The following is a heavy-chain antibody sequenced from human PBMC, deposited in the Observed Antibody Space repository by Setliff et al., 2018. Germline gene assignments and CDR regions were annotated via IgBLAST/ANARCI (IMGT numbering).Heavy chain of an antibody. CDR3: ARGGDAATGRKGVFEY. Sequence: ASVKVSCKASGYTFARYYMYWVRQARGQGPEWMGIINIGGGSTTYADRFQGRVTMTSDTSTTTIYMELASLTSDDTAVYYCARGGDAATGRKGVFEYWGRG. J-gene: IGHJ4*02. V-gene: IGHV1-46*01. CDR2: INIGGGST. CDR1: GYTFARYY. D-gene: IGHD6-13*01.